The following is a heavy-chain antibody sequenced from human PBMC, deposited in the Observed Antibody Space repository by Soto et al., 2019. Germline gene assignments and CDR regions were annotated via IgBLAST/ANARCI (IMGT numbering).Heavy chain of an antibody. J-gene: IGHJ4*02. CDR1: GGSISYYY. V-gene: IGHV4-59*01. CDR2: IYYSGNT. CDR3: VRWGYVHAFDY. D-gene: IGHD5-12*01. Sequence: SETLSLTCTVSGGSISYYYWGWIRQPPGKGLEWIGSIYYSGNTHYNPSLKSRVTISVDTSMNQFSLNLDSVTAVDSVVYYCVRWGYVHAFDYWGQGPLSTVSS.